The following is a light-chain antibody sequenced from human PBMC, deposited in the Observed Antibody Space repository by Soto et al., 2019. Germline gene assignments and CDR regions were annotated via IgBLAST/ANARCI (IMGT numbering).Light chain of an antibody. Sequence: DIVMTQSPLSLPVTPGEPASISCRSSQSLLHSNGYNYLDWYLQKPGQSPHLLIYLGSNRASGVTDRFSGSGSGTDFTLKISRFEAEDVGVYYCMQAIQTPVTFGQGTKLEIK. V-gene: IGKV2-28*01. CDR1: QSLLHSNGYNY. CDR2: LGS. CDR3: MQAIQTPVT. J-gene: IGKJ2*01.